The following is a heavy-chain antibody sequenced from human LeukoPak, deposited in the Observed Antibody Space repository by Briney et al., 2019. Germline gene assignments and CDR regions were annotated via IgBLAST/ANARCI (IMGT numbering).Heavy chain of an antibody. Sequence: ASVKVSCKASGYTFTSYDINWVRQATGQGLEWMGWMNPNSGNTGYAQKFQGRVTMTRNTSISTAYMELGRLRSDDTAVYYCARDSLAAAPDYWGQGTLVTVSS. CDR2: MNPNSGNT. V-gene: IGHV1-8*01. CDR1: GYTFTSYD. J-gene: IGHJ4*02. D-gene: IGHD6-13*01. CDR3: ARDSLAAAPDY.